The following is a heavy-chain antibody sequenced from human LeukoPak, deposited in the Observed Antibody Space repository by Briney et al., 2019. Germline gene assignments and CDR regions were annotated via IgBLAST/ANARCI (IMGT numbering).Heavy chain of an antibody. CDR3: ARIVGATSRGAFDI. J-gene: IGHJ3*02. Sequence: PSETLSLTCTVSGGSISSYYWSWIRQPAGKGLEWIGRIYTSGSTNYNPYLKSRVTMSVDTSKNQFSLKLSSVTAADTAVYYCARIVGATSRGAFDIWGQGTMVTVSS. D-gene: IGHD1-26*01. CDR2: IYTSGST. CDR1: GGSISSYY. V-gene: IGHV4-4*07.